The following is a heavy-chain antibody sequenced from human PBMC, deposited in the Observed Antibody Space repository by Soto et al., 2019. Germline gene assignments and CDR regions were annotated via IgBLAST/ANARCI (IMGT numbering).Heavy chain of an antibody. V-gene: IGHV1-24*01. CDR1: GYTLTELS. J-gene: IGHJ4*01. CDR3: ATGGYCSGGSCYRAGFDY. CDR2: FDPEDCET. D-gene: IGHD2-15*01. Sequence: ASVKASCKVSGYTLTELSIPWVRQAPGRGFEWLGGFDPEDCETIYTQKFQGRVTMTEATSRDTAYMELSSLRSEDTAVYYCATGGYCSGGSCYRAGFDYWG.